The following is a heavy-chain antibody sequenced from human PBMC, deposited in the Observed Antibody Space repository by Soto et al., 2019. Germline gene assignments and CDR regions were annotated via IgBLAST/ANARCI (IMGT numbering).Heavy chain of an antibody. CDR1: GGSISSSHY. CDR3: ARHYNTGAFFDY. D-gene: IGHD1-20*01. V-gene: IGHV4-39*01. Sequence: QLQLQASGPGLAKSSETLSLTCTVSGGSISSSHYWGWIRQPPGKGLAWIGSVFYSGSPYYSPSFKSRITISVDTSKTQFSLRVRSVTATDTAVYFCARHYNTGAFFDYWGQGNLVTVSS. J-gene: IGHJ4*02. CDR2: VFYSGSP.